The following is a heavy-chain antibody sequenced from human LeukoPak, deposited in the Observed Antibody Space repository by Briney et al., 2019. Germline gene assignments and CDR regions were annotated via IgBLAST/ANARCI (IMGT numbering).Heavy chain of an antibody. CDR3: ARDQAFSVGAFDI. J-gene: IGHJ3*02. V-gene: IGHV3-21*01. D-gene: IGHD2/OR15-2a*01. Sequence: PGGSLRLFCAASGFTLSSYSMIWVRQAPGKGLEWVSSISSSSSYIYYAVSVKGRFTISRDNAKNSLYLQMNSLRAEDTAVYYCARDQAFSVGAFDIWGQGTMVTVSS. CDR1: GFTLSSYS. CDR2: ISSSSSYI.